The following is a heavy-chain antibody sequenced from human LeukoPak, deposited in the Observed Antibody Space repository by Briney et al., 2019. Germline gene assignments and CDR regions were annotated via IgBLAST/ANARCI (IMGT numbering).Heavy chain of an antibody. J-gene: IGHJ4*02. CDR2: IYPGDSDT. D-gene: IGHD3-22*01. Sequence: GESLKISCKGSGYSFTSCWIGWVRQMPGKGLEWMGIIYPGDSDTRYSPSFQGQVTISADKSISTAYLQWSSLKASDTAMYYCATGTVYYYDSSGYYNDYWGQGTLVTVSS. CDR3: ATGTVYYYDSSGYYNDY. V-gene: IGHV5-51*01. CDR1: GYSFTSCW.